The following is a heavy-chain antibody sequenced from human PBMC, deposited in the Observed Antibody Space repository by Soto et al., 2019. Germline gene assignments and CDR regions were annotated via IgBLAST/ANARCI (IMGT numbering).Heavy chain of an antibody. CDR2: ISSSGST. Sequence: QVQLQESGPRLVKPSQTLSLSCAVSGGSIISASYSWNWIRQSPGRGLEWIGHISSSGSTYYNPYLKSRVSISVDTSNNQFSLKLTSVTAADTAVYFCAREDAARIERWFDAWGQGILVTVSS. CDR3: AREDAARIERWFDA. CDR1: GGSIISASYS. J-gene: IGHJ5*02. D-gene: IGHD6-6*01. V-gene: IGHV4-31*11.